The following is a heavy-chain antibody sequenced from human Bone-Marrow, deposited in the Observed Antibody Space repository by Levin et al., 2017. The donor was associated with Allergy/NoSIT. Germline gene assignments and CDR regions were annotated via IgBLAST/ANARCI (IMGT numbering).Heavy chain of an antibody. Sequence: GSGPTLVKPTQTLTLTCTFSGFSLSTSGVGVGWIRQPPGKALEWLALIYWDDDKRYSPSLKSRLTITKDTSKNQVVLTMTNMDPVDTATYYCAHRNIVVVPAAMRLDDAFDIWGQGTMVTVSS. J-gene: IGHJ3*02. D-gene: IGHD2-2*01. V-gene: IGHV2-5*02. CDR3: AHRNIVVVPAAMRLDDAFDI. CDR1: GFSLSTSGVG. CDR2: IYWDDDK.